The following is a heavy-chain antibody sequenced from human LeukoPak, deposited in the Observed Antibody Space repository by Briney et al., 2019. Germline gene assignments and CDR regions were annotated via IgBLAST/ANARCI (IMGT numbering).Heavy chain of an antibody. D-gene: IGHD2-2*02. CDR3: ARVNVVVPAAISMFDY. V-gene: IGHV4-31*03. Sequence: SETLSLTCTVSGGSISSGGYYWSWIRQHPGKGLEWIGYIYYSGSTYYNPSLKSRVTISVDTSKNQFSLKLSSVTAADTAVYYGARVNVVVPAAISMFDYWGQGTLVTVSS. J-gene: IGHJ4*02. CDR2: IYYSGST. CDR1: GGSISSGGYY.